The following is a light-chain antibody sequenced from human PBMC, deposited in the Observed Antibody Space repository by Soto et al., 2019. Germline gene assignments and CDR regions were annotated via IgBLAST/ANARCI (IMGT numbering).Light chain of an antibody. V-gene: IGKV1-33*01. CDR1: QDINNY. J-gene: IGKJ1*01. Sequence: DIQLTQSPSSLSASVGDRVTITCQASQDINNYLVWYQQKPGKAPKFLIFDASILETGVPSRFRGSGSGTDFTFTINSLRPEDIATYYCQQYHNLPRTFGQGTKVEIK. CDR3: QQYHNLPRT. CDR2: DAS.